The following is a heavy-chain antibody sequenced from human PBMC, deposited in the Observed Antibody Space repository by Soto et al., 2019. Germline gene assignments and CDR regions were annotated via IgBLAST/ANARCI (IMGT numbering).Heavy chain of an antibody. CDR3: VRAGGVRSNWFDP. D-gene: IGHD3-10*01. CDR2: IYYSGST. V-gene: IGHV4-30-4*01. CDR1: GGSISSGDFH. Sequence: QMQLQESGPGLVKPSQTLSLTCTVSGGSISSGDFHWSWIRQPPGKGLAWIGYIYYSGSTYCNPSLKSRVSISVDTSKNQFSLKLSSVTAADPAVYYCVRAGGVRSNWFDPWGQGNMVTVSS. J-gene: IGHJ5*02.